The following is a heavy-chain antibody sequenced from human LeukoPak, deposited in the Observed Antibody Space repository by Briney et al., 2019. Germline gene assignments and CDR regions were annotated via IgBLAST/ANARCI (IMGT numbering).Heavy chain of an antibody. D-gene: IGHD6-13*01. J-gene: IGHJ5*02. CDR1: GFTFSSYS. Sequence: GGSLRLSCAASGFTFSSYSMNWVRQAPGKGLEWISYISSGSNAIYYADSVKGRFTISRDNAKNTLYLQMNSLRAEDTAVYYCARDLLPYSSSWEYNWFDPWGQGTLVTVSS. V-gene: IGHV3-48*04. CDR2: ISSGSNAI. CDR3: ARDLLPYSSSWEYNWFDP.